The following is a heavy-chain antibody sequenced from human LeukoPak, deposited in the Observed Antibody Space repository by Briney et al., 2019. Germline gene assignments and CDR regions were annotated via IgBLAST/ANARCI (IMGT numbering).Heavy chain of an antibody. V-gene: IGHV3-33*01. Sequence: PGGSLRLSCEASGFTFSNYGMHWVRHAPGKGLEWVAIIWYDGSNKYYAESVKGRFTISKDNSKSTLYLQMNSLRAEDTAVYYCARESAPATPGRLNYWGQGTLVTVSS. CDR2: IWYDGSNK. D-gene: IGHD6-13*01. CDR3: ARESAPATPGRLNY. J-gene: IGHJ4*02. CDR1: GFTFSNYG.